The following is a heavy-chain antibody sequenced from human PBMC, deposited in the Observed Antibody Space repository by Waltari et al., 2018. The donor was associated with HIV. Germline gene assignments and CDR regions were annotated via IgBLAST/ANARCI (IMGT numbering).Heavy chain of an antibody. D-gene: IGHD3-16*01. V-gene: IGHV3-15*01. Sequence: EVLLVASGGGLGKPGGSLRLSCAACGFTFSAAWMSWVRQAPGKGLEWVGRIKSNTDGGTTDYAAPVKGRFTISRDDSKTTLYLEMNSLKTEDTAVYYCTTVGGGTRDYWGQGTLITVSS. CDR1: GFTFSAAW. CDR3: TTVGGGTRDY. CDR2: IKSNTDGGTT. J-gene: IGHJ4*02.